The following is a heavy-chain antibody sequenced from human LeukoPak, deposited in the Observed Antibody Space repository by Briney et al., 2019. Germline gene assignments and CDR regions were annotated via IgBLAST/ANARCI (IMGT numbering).Heavy chain of an antibody. Sequence: LGRSLRLSCAASGFTFSSYAMHWVRQAPGKGLEWVAVISYDGSNKYYADSVKGRFTISRDNSKNTLYLQMNSLRAEDTAVYYCARDPLGSSGYYWGAFDIWGQGTMVTVSS. CDR2: ISYDGSNK. D-gene: IGHD3-22*01. CDR1: GFTFSSYA. J-gene: IGHJ3*02. CDR3: ARDPLGSSGYYWGAFDI. V-gene: IGHV3-30*01.